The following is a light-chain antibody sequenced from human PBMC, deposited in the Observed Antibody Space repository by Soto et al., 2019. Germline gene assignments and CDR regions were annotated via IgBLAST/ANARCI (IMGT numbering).Light chain of an antibody. V-gene: IGLV2-14*01. CDR3: SSYTSSSTLLYV. CDR1: SSDVCGYNY. Sequence: QSALTQHASVSGSPGQSITISCTGTSSDVCGYNYVSWYQQHPGKAPKLMIYDVSNRPSGVSNRFSGSKSGNTASLTISGLQAEDEADYYCSSYTSSSTLLYVFGTGTKLTVL. J-gene: IGLJ1*01. CDR2: DVS.